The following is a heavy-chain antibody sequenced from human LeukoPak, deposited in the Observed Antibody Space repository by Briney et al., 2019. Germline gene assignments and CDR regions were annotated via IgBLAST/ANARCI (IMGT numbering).Heavy chain of an antibody. Sequence: SETLSLTCTVSGGSISSGGYYWSWIRQHPGKGLEWIGYIYYSGSTYYNPSLKSRVTISVDTSKNQFSLKLSSVTAADTAVYYCARDVYSNQDYYYYYYMDVWGKGTTVTVSS. J-gene: IGHJ6*03. CDR3: ARDVYSNQDYYYYYYMDV. D-gene: IGHD4-11*01. V-gene: IGHV4-31*03. CDR1: GGSISSGGYY. CDR2: IYYSGST.